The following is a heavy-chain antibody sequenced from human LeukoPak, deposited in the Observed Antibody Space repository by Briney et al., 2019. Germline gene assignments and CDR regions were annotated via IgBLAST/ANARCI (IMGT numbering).Heavy chain of an antibody. CDR1: GGSFSGYY. CDR3: ARGSMVRGVTPVDY. J-gene: IGHJ4*02. Sequence: SETLSLTCAVYGGSFSGYYWSWIRQPPGKGLEWIGEINHSGSTNYNPSLKGRVTISVDTSKNQFSLKLSSVTAADTAVHYCARGSMVRGVTPVDYWGQGTLVTVSS. CDR2: INHSGST. D-gene: IGHD3-10*01. V-gene: IGHV4-34*01.